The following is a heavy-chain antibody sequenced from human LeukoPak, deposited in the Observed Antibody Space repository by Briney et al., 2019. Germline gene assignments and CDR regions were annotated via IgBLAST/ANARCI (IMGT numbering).Heavy chain of an antibody. CDR2: MNPNSGNT. J-gene: IGHJ4*02. V-gene: IGHV1-8*01. Sequence: ASVKVSCKASGYTFTSYDINWVRQATGQGLEWMGWMNPNSGNTGYAQKFQVRVTMTRNTCISTAYMGLSSLRSEDTAVYYCARGVRWEPNDYWGQGTLVTVSS. CDR1: GYTFTSYD. CDR3: ARGVRWEPNDY. D-gene: IGHD1-14*01.